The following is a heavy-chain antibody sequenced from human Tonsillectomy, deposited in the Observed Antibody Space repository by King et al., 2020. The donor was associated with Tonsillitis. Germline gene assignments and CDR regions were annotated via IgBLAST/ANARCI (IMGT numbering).Heavy chain of an antibody. D-gene: IGHD5-12*01. V-gene: IGHV3-74*01. CDR1: GFTFSSYW. CDR3: ARTGGYGGMDV. CDR2: INSDGSST. J-gene: IGHJ6*02. Sequence: VQLVESGGGLVQPGGSLRLSCAASGFTFSSYWMHWVRQAPGKWLVWGSRINSDGSSTSYAASMKGRFTISSDNAKNTLYLQMNSLRAEDTAVYYCARTGGYGGMDVWGQGTTVTVSS.